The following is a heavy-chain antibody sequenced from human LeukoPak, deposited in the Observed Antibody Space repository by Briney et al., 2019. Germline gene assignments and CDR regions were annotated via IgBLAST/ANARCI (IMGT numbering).Heavy chain of an antibody. CDR2: INPSGGGT. J-gene: IGHJ4*02. V-gene: IGHV1-46*01. D-gene: IGHD3-10*01. CDR3: ARDEKVHSGSYYNPPDY. CDR1: GYTFTSYY. Sequence: ASVKVSCKASGYTFTSYYMHWVRQAPGQGLEWRGIINPSGGGTSYARKFQGRVTMTRDTSTSTVYMELSSLRSEDTAVYYCARDEKVHSGSYYNPPDYWGQGTLVTVSS.